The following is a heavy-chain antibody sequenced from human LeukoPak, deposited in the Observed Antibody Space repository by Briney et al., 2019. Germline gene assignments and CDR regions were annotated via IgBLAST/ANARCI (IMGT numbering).Heavy chain of an antibody. V-gene: IGHV4-59*01. CDR2: VFYSGST. J-gene: IGHJ4*02. D-gene: IGHD7-27*01. CDR3: AAGNWGYFDY. CDR1: GGPISSYY. Sequence: SETLSLTCTVSGGPISSYYWSWIRQPPGKGLEWIGYVFYSGSTNYNPSLKSRVTMSIDTSKNQFSLKLTSVTAADTAVYYCAAGNWGYFDYWGQGTLVTVSS.